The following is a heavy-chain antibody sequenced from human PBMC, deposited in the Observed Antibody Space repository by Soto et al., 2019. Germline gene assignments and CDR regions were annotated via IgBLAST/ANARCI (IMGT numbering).Heavy chain of an antibody. CDR2: ISGSGGST. CDR3: ARDPIQNQYYDFLTGYYMANFTSYMDV. Sequence: PGGSLRLSCAASGFTFSSYAMSWVRQAPGKGLEWVSAISGSGGSTYYADSVKGRFTISRDNAKNSLYLQMNSLRAEDTAVYYCARDPIQNQYYDFLTGYYMANFTSYMDVGGKGTTVTFPS. CDR1: GFTFSSYA. V-gene: IGHV3-23*01. J-gene: IGHJ6*03. D-gene: IGHD3-9*01.